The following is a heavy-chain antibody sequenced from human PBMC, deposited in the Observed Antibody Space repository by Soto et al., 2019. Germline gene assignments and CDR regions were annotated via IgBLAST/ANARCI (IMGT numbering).Heavy chain of an antibody. CDR2: INSDASST. V-gene: IGHV3-74*01. J-gene: IGHJ4*01. CDR1: GFTFSRYW. CDR3: ASVLLEYSSSLYDD. Sequence: EVQLVEAGGGLVQPGGSLRLSCAASGFTFSRYWMHWVRHAPGKGLVWVSRINSDASSTNYADSVKGRFTISRDNAKNTLYLQMNSLRAEDTAVYFCASVLLEYSSSLYDDWGHGTLVTGSS. D-gene: IGHD6-13*01.